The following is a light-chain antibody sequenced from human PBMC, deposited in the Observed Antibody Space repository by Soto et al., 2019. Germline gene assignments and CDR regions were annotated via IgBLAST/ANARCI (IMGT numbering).Light chain of an antibody. CDR3: QQYNNWPMYT. V-gene: IGKV3-15*01. CDR1: KSVSSG. Sequence: EIVMTQSPATLSVSPGERATLSCRASKSVSSGLAWYKQKPGQAPRLLIYGASTRATGIPARLSGSGSGTDFTLTISSLQSEDFSVYYCQQYNNWPMYTFGQGTKLEIK. J-gene: IGKJ2*01. CDR2: GAS.